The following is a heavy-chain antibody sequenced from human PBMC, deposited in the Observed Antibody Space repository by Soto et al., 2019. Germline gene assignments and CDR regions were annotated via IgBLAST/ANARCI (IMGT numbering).Heavy chain of an antibody. CDR1: RFSLSTTGGG. CDR3: AHRGWSTVGLYYFDY. Sequence: SAPTLVYPTQTVTLTCTFSRFSLSTTGGGVRSFRPPPGKALEWLALIYRHDDARYRPSPKSRLTIPKDTSKPQVILTLTNMDPVDTPPYYCAHRGWSTVGLYYFDYWGQGALATDSS. D-gene: IGHD3-16*01. J-gene: IGHJ4*02. CDR2: IYRHDDA. V-gene: IGHV2-5*01.